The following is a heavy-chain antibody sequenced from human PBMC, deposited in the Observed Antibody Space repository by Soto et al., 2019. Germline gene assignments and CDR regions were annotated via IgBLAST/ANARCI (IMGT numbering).Heavy chain of an antibody. Sequence: EVQLVESGGGLVKAGGSLRLFCTASGFTFRNYNMNWVRQAPGKGLEWVSSISTGGAYMFYADSVKGRFTISRDNAQNSLFLQIDSPRAEDTAXXYCAXXIASPGGDYFDSWGQGTLVTVSS. D-gene: IGHD2-21*01. V-gene: IGHV3-21*06. CDR3: AXXIASPGGDYFDS. J-gene: IGHJ4*02. CDR2: ISTGGAYM. CDR1: GFTFRNYN.